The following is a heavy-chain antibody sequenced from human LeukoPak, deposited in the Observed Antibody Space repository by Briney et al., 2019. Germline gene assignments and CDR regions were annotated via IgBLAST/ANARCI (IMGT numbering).Heavy chain of an antibody. CDR1: GGSISSSSAY. D-gene: IGHD5-18*01. CDR2: IYYSKNT. Sequence: SETLSLTCTVSGGSISSSSAYWGWIRQPPGEGLEWIGSIYYSKNTYYNPSLKSRVTISADTSKNQFSLTLGPVSATDTAVYYCVSPRGFSYGYFDYWGQGTLVTVSS. V-gene: IGHV4-39*01. J-gene: IGHJ4*02. CDR3: VSPRGFSYGYFDY.